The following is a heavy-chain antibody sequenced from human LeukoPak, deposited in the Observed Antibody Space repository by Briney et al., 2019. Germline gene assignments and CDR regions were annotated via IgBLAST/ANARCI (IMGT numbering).Heavy chain of an antibody. J-gene: IGHJ4*02. CDR2: INPNSGGT. D-gene: IGHD3-22*01. Sequence: INPNSGGTNYAQKFQGWVTMTRDTSISTAYMELSRLRSDDTAVYYCASGGRGPDSEFDYWGQGTLVTVSS. V-gene: IGHV1-2*04. CDR3: ASGGRGPDSEFDY.